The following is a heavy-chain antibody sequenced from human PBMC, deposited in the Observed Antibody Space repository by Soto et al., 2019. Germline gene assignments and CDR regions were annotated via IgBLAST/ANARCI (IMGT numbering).Heavy chain of an antibody. J-gene: IGHJ5*02. D-gene: IGHD1-26*01. CDR1: GFTFSSYS. V-gene: IGHV3-48*02. CDR2: ISSSSSTI. CDR3: ARVPGSWELLSKSNWFDP. Sequence: GESLRLSCAASGFTFSSYSMNWVRQAPGKRLEWVSYISSSSSTIYYADSVKGRFTISRDNAKNSLYLQMSSLRDEDTAVYYCARVPGSWELLSKSNWFDPRGQGTLVTVSS.